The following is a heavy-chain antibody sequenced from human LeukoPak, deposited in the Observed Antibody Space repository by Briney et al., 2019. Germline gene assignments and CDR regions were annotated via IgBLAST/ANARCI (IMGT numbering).Heavy chain of an antibody. CDR2: ISYDGSNK. Sequence: GGSLRLSCAASGFTFSSYGMHWVRQAPGKGLEWVAVISYDGSNKYYADSVKGRITISRDNSKNTLYLQMNSLRAEDTAVYYCAKHGGYCSSTSCPGWFDPWGQGTLVTVSS. J-gene: IGHJ5*02. V-gene: IGHV3-30*18. CDR3: AKHGGYCSSTSCPGWFDP. D-gene: IGHD2-2*01. CDR1: GFTFSSYG.